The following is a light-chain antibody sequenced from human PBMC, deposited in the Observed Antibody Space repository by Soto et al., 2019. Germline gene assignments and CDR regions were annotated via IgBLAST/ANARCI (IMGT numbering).Light chain of an antibody. J-gene: IGKJ1*01. CDR3: QQRSNWPGT. V-gene: IGKV3-11*01. CDR1: QSVDYY. Sequence: EIVLTQSPATLSLSPGERATLSCRVSQSVDYYLAWYQQKPGQAPRLLIYDASSRATGIPARISGSGSGTDFTLTITSLEPEDFAVYYCQQRSNWPGTFGQGTKVEIK. CDR2: DAS.